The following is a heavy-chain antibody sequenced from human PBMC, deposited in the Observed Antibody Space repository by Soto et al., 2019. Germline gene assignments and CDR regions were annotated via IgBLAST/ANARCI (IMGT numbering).Heavy chain of an antibody. J-gene: IGHJ6*02. CDR2: ISNTGSNK. CDR1: GFTFSSYG. CDR3: AKDKLSYYYGMDV. V-gene: IGHV3-30*18. Sequence: GGSLRLSCAASGFTFSSYGMHWVRQAPGKWLEWVAVISNTGSNKYYVESVKGRFTISRDNSKNTVDLQMNSLRPEDTAMYYCAKDKLSYYYGMDVWGQGTTVTVSS.